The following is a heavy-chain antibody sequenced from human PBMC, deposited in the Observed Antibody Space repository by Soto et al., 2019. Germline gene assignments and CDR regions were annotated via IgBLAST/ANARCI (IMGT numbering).Heavy chain of an antibody. CDR3: ATGHDILTGYYTNTFDY. D-gene: IGHD3-9*01. J-gene: IGHJ4*02. V-gene: IGHV1-24*01. CDR2: FDPEDGET. CDR1: GYTLTELS. Sequence: GASVKVSCKVSGYTLTELSMHWVRQAPGKGLERMGGFDPEDGETIYAQKFQGRVTMTEDTSTDTAYMELSSLRSEDTAVYYCATGHDILTGYYTNTFDYWGQGTLVTVS.